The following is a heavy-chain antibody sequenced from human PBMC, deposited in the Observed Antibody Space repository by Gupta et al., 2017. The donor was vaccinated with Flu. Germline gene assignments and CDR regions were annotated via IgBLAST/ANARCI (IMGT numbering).Heavy chain of an antibody. V-gene: IGHV4-39*01. CDR1: STYY. Sequence: STYYWAWIRQPPGKGLEWIGSIYYTGTTFYKPSLKSRVTISVDTSKNQFSLNLSPVTAADTAVYYCARVNGPVAGPKWGQGTLVTVSS. CDR2: IYYTGTT. J-gene: IGHJ4*02. D-gene: IGHD6-19*01. CDR3: ARVNGPVAGPK.